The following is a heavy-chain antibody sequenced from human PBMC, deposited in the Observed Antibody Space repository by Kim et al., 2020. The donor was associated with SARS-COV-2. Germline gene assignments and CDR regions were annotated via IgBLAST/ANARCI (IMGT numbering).Heavy chain of an antibody. V-gene: IGHV4-59*08. CDR3: ARHLDASDPFYTLAY. D-gene: IGHD3-16*01. CDR2: IYYTGTP. CDR1: GASIDSLF. J-gene: IGHJ6*02. Sequence: SETLSLTCSVSGASIDSLFWGWVRQTPEKGLERIASIYYTGTPHYNPSLMSRVAISLDKSRNRVSLRLTSVTVADTATYFCARHLDASDPFYTLAYWGQGISVTVS.